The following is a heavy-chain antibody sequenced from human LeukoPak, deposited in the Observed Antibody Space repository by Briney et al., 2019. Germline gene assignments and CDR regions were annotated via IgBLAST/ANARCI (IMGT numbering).Heavy chain of an antibody. CDR2: IRYDGSNK. D-gene: IGHD2-2*02. J-gene: IGHJ6*03. V-gene: IGHV3-30*02. CDR3: AKVEPAAIMWGHYYYYYMDV. CDR1: GFTFSSYG. Sequence: GGSLRLSCAASGFTFSSYGMHWVRQAPGKGLEWVAFIRYDGSNKYYADSVKGRFTISRDNSKNTLYLQMNSLRAEDTAVYYCAKVEPAAIMWGHYYYYYMDVWGKGTTVTVSS.